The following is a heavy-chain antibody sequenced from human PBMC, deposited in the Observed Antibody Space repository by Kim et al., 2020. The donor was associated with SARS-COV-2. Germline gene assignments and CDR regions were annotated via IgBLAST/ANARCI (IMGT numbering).Heavy chain of an antibody. D-gene: IGHD3-10*01. CDR2: ISYDGSNK. Sequence: GGSLRLSCAASGFTFSSYGMHWVRQAPGKGLEWVAVISYDGSNKYYADSVKGRFTISRDNSKNTLYLQMNSLRAEDTAVYYCAKDRGHSRFGELFFGYYYYGMDVWGQGTTVTVSS. J-gene: IGHJ6*02. CDR1: GFTFSSYG. V-gene: IGHV3-30*18. CDR3: AKDRGHSRFGELFFGYYYYGMDV.